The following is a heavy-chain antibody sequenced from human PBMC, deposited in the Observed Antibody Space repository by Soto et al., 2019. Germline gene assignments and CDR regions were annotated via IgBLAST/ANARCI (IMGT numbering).Heavy chain of an antibody. Sequence: ASVKVSCKASGYTFTSYAMHWVRQAPGQRLEWMGWISPGNGDTRYSRNFQGRVTMTSDTPANTGYMELSSLRSEDTAVYYCARGEFLGPLNGNDYWGQGTLVTVPS. CDR1: GYTFTSYA. V-gene: IGHV1-3*01. J-gene: IGHJ4*02. D-gene: IGHD3-16*01. CDR2: ISPGNGDT. CDR3: ARGEFLGPLNGNDY.